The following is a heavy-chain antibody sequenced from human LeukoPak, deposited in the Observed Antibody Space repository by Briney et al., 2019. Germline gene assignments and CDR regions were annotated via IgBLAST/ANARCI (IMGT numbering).Heavy chain of an antibody. D-gene: IGHD2-2*02. CDR3: ARLYCSSTSCYKGPPDY. CDR2: INPNSGGT. CDR1: GYTFTGYY. Sequence: GASVKVSCKASGYTFTGYYMHWVRQAPGQGLEWMGWINPNSGGTNYAQKFQGRVTMTRDTSISTAYMELSRLRSDDTAVYYCARLYCSSTSCYKGPPDYWGQGTLVTVSS. J-gene: IGHJ4*02. V-gene: IGHV1-2*02.